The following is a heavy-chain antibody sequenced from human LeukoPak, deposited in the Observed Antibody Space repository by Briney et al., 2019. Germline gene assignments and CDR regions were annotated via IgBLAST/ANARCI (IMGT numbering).Heavy chain of an antibody. D-gene: IGHD6-19*01. CDR3: ASKTRAQGIAVAGTDY. CDR2: IIPILGTA. J-gene: IGHJ4*02. CDR1: GGTFSSYA. Sequence: SVKVSCKASGGTFSSYAISWVRQAPGQGLEWMGGIIPILGTANYAQKFQGRVTITADESTSTAYMELSSLRSEDTAVYYCASKTRAQGIAVAGTDYWGQGTLVTVSS. V-gene: IGHV1-69*13.